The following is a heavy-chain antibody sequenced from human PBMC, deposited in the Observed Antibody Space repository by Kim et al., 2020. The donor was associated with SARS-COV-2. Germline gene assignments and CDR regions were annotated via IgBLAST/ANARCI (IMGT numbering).Heavy chain of an antibody. Sequence: ASVKVSCKASGYTFTSYDINWVRQATGQGLEWMGWMNPNSGNTGYAQKFQGRVTMTRNTSISTAYMELSSLRSEDTAVYYCARGTAYYDYVWGSPNDYWGQGTLVTVSS. V-gene: IGHV1-8*01. CDR3: ARGTAYYDYVWGSPNDY. D-gene: IGHD3-16*01. CDR2: MNPNSGNT. J-gene: IGHJ4*02. CDR1: GYTFTSYD.